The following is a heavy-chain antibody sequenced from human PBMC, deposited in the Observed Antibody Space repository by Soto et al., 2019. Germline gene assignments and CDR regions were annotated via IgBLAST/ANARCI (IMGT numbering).Heavy chain of an antibody. J-gene: IGHJ4*02. CDR1: VYSFANYW. CDR3: ARSSRILTGSVRYFDY. D-gene: IGHD3-9*01. CDR2: IYPDDSDT. V-gene: IGHV5-51*01. Sequence: PGESLKISCKASVYSFANYWIGWVRQMPGKGLEYMGIIYPDDSDTRYSPSFQGQVTISADKSISTAYLQWSSLKASDTAIFYCARSSRILTGSVRYFDYWGQGTLVTVSS.